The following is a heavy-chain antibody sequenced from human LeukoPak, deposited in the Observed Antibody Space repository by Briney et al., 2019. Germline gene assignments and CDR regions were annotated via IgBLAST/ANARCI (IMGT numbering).Heavy chain of an antibody. CDR2: IYYSKNT. Sequence: SETLSLTCTVSGGSISSSSAYWGWSRQPPGKGLEWIGSIYYSKNTYYNPSLKSRVTISADTSKNQFYLTLGSVSATDTAVYYCVSPRGFSYGYFDYLGQGTLVTVSS. J-gene: IGHJ4*02. V-gene: IGHV4-39*01. CDR1: GGSISSSSAY. CDR3: VSPRGFSYGYFDY. D-gene: IGHD5-18*01.